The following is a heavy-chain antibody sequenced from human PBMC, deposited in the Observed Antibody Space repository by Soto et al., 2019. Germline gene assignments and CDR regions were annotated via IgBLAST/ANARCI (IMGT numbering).Heavy chain of an antibody. D-gene: IGHD1-26*01. V-gene: IGHV3-30*04. CDR1: GFTFSNYA. Sequence: GGSLRLSCGASGFTFSNYAIHWVRQAPGKGLEWVAVISYDESHKYYADSVKGRFTIYRDNFKNTLYLQMNSLRAEDTAVYYCATFLLVGAFDIWGQGTMVPSPQ. CDR3: ATFLLVGAFDI. CDR2: ISYDESHK. J-gene: IGHJ3*02.